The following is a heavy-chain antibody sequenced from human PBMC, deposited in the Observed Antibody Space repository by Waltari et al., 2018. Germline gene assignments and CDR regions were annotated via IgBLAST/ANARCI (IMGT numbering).Heavy chain of an antibody. D-gene: IGHD1-26*01. CDR1: GYSISSGYY. J-gene: IGHJ3*02. V-gene: IGHV4-38-2*01. Sequence: QVQLQESGPGLVKPSETLSLTCAVSGYSISSGYYWGWIRQPPGKGLEWIGSIYHSGSTYYNPSLKSRVTISVDTSKNQFSLKLSSVTAADTAVYYCARGVSGSYGGAFDIWGQGTMVTVSS. CDR3: ARGVSGSYGGAFDI. CDR2: IYHSGST.